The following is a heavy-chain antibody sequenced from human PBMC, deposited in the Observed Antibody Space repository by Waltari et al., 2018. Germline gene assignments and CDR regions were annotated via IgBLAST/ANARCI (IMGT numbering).Heavy chain of an antibody. CDR2: INHLGTT. V-gene: IGHV4-34*01. CDR3: AKGRLWFGDLRS. J-gene: IGHJ4*02. Sequence: QLHPQQWGAGLLKPSETLSLTCNIFGGSFSAYHWTWIRQSPGKGLGWIGEINHLGTTNYNPSLKSRVTISLDTSKNEFALKLDSVTAADTAVYFCAKGRLWFGDLRSWGQGTQVTVSS. CDR1: GGSFSAYH. D-gene: IGHD3-10*01.